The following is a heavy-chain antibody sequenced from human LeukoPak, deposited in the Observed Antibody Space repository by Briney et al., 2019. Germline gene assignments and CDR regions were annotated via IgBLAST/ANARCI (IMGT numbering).Heavy chain of an antibody. V-gene: IGHV3-7*04. CDR1: AFTFSNNW. Sequence: GGSLRLSCEDSAFTFSNNWMSWVRRAPGGGLEWVANIKQDGSVKYYVDSVKGRFTISRDNAKNSLYLQMNSLRAEDTAVYYCARYYYDSSAYLHWGQGTLVTVFS. CDR3: ARYYYDSSAYLH. CDR2: IKQDGSVK. J-gene: IGHJ4*02. D-gene: IGHD3-22*01.